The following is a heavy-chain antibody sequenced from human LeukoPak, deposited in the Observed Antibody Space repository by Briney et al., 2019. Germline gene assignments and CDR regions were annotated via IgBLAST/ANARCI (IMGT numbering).Heavy chain of an antibody. Sequence: ASVKVSCKVSGYPLTELYIHWVRQAPGKGLEWMGGFDPETDKTIYAQKFQRRVTMTEDTSTDTAYMELSSLRSEDTAVYYCASRYCSSTSCPEAWGQGTLVTVSS. V-gene: IGHV1-24*01. CDR1: GYPLTELY. D-gene: IGHD2-2*01. J-gene: IGHJ5*02. CDR2: FDPETDKT. CDR3: ASRYCSSTSCPEA.